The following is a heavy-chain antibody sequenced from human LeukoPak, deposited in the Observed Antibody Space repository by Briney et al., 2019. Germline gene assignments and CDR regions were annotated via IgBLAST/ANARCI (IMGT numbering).Heavy chain of an antibody. Sequence: ASVKVSCKVSGYTLTELSMHWVRQAPGKGLEWMGGFDPEDGETIYAQKFQGRVTMTEDTSTDTAYMELSSLRSADAAVYYCARPRIAVAGFPFDYWGQGTLVTVSS. D-gene: IGHD6-19*01. J-gene: IGHJ4*02. CDR1: GYTLTELS. V-gene: IGHV1-24*01. CDR3: ARPRIAVAGFPFDY. CDR2: FDPEDGET.